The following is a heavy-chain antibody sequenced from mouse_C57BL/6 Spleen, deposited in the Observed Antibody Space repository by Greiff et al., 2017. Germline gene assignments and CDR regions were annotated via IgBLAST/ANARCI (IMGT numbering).Heavy chain of an antibody. CDR2: IDPEDGET. CDR1: GFNIKDYY. D-gene: IGHD2-5*01. V-gene: IGHV14-2*01. Sequence: VQLQQSGAELVKPGASVKLSCTASGFNIKDYYMHWVKQRPDQGLEWIGRIDPEDGETNYAPQFQGKATITADTSSNTAYLQLSSLTSEDTAVYYCARDSNYFYAMDDWGQGTSVTVSS. J-gene: IGHJ4*01. CDR3: ARDSNYFYAMDD.